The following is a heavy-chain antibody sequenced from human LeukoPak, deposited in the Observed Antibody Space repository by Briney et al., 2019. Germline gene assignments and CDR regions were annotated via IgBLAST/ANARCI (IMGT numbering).Heavy chain of an antibody. V-gene: IGHV4-4*02. J-gene: IGHJ4*02. CDR2: IYHSGST. Sequence: SGTLSLTCAVSGGSISSSNWWSWVRQPPGKGLEWIGEIYHSGSTNYKPSLKSRVTISVDKSKNQFSLKLSSVTAADTAVYYCARDRGTPDYYDTSGYDCWGQGTLVTVSS. D-gene: IGHD3-22*01. CDR1: GGSISSSNW. CDR3: ARDRGTPDYYDTSGYDC.